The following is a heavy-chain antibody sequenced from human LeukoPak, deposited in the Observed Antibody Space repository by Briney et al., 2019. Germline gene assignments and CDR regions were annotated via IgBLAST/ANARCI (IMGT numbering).Heavy chain of an antibody. J-gene: IGHJ4*02. D-gene: IGHD5-18*01. Sequence: PGGSLRLSCTASGLTFSSYAMSWVRQAPGKGLEWVSGISGSGYRYYADSVKGRFTISRDNSKNTLFLQMNSLRAEDTAVYYCAKRRGGYNYGDFDYWGQGTLVTVSS. V-gene: IGHV3-23*01. CDR1: GLTFSSYA. CDR2: ISGSGYR. CDR3: AKRRGGYNYGDFDY.